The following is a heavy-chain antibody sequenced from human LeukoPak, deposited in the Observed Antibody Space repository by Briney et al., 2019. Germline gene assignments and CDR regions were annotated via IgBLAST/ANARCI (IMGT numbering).Heavy chain of an antibody. J-gene: IGHJ4*02. CDR3: TTFITIFGVVIIDRDY. Sequence: GGSLRLSCAASGFTFSSYSMNWVRQAPGKGLEWVSSISSSSSYIYYADSVKGRFTISRDNAKNSLYLQMNSLRAEDTAVYYCTTFITIFGVVIIDRDYWGQGTLVTVSS. V-gene: IGHV3-21*01. CDR1: GFTFSSYS. D-gene: IGHD3-3*01. CDR2: ISSSSSYI.